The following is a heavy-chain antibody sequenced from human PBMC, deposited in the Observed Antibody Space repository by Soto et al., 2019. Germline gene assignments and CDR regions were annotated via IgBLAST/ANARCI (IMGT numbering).Heavy chain of an antibody. Sequence: VGSLRISCAASGFTFSSYAIIGVLHSPGKGLEWVSAIGSSTYYADSVKGRFTISRDNYKNTLYLQMNSLRAEDTAVYYCAKGALTGNYYYYGMDVWGQGTTVTVSS. J-gene: IGHJ6*02. CDR3: AKGALTGNYYYYGMDV. D-gene: IGHD3-9*01. CDR2: IGSST. CDR1: GFTFSSYA. V-gene: IGHV3-23*01.